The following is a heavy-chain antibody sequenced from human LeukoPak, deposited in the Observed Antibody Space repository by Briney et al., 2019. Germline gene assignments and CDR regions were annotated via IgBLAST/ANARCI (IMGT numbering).Heavy chain of an antibody. V-gene: IGHV3-33*01. CDR2: IWYDGSNK. D-gene: IGHD6-13*01. J-gene: IGHJ3*02. Sequence: GGSLRLSCAASGFTFISYGMHWVRPAPGKGLEWVAVIWYDGSNKYYADSVKGRFTISRDNSKNTLYLQMNSLRAEDTAVYYCARGRVTAAADDAFDIWGQGTMVTVSS. CDR1: GFTFISYG. CDR3: ARGRVTAAADDAFDI.